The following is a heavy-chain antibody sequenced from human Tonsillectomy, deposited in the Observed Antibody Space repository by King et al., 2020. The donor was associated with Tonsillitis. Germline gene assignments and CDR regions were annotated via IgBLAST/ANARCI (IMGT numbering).Heavy chain of an antibody. V-gene: IGHV3-7*03. CDR3: GRGRSNSVDF. D-gene: IGHD2-2*01. Sequence: VQLVESGGDLVQPGGSLRLSCAASGFTFSSYWMNCVRQAPGKGLEWGSKTNPDGIQKNYVNSVKGRFTISRDNAKNSLYLQMNSLRDEDQAIYYCGRGRSNSVDFWGPGTLVTVSS. J-gene: IGHJ4*02. CDR1: GFTFSSYW. CDR2: TNPDGIQK.